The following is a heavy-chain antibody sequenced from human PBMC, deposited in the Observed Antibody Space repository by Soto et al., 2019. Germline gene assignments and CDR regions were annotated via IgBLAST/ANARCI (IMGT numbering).Heavy chain of an antibody. CDR2: IYYSGST. CDR1: GGSISSGGYY. J-gene: IGHJ3*02. CDR3: ARRGDIVVVPAAKDAFDI. D-gene: IGHD2-2*01. Sequence: QVQLQESGPGLVKPSQTLSLTCTVSGGSISSGGYYWSWIRQHPGKGLEWIGYIYYSGSTYYNPSLKSRVYLSGGTVKNQVSLELGFWAAPGHGGFYRARRGDIVVVPAAKDAFDIWGQGTMVTVSS. V-gene: IGHV4-31*03.